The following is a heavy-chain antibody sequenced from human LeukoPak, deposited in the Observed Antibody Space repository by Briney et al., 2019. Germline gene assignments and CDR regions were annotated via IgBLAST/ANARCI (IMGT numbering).Heavy chain of an antibody. Sequence: PRVSVEVSCKASGGTFSSYAISWVRQAPGQGLEWMGRIIPIFGTANYEQKFQGRVTIATDESTSTAYMELSSLRSEDTAVYYCASEDVEYSSSSYFDYWGQGTLVTVSS. D-gene: IGHD6-6*01. CDR3: ASEDVEYSSSSYFDY. J-gene: IGHJ4*02. CDR2: IIPIFGTA. CDR1: GGTFSSYA. V-gene: IGHV1-69*05.